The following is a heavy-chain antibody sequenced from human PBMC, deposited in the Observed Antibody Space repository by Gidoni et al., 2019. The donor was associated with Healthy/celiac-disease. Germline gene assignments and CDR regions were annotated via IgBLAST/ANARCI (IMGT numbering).Heavy chain of an antibody. Sequence: TPGKGLEWIGEINHSGSTNYNPSLKSRVTISVDTYKNQFSLKLSSVTAADTAVYYCARDTYNDFWSGYYSSGPFDYWGQGTLVTVSS. J-gene: IGHJ4*02. CDR2: INHSGST. CDR3: ARDTYNDFWSGYYSSGPFDY. V-gene: IGHV4-34*01. D-gene: IGHD3-3*01.